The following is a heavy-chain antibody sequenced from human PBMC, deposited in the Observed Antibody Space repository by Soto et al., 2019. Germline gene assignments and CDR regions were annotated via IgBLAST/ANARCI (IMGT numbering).Heavy chain of an antibody. CDR3: AKDYYYDSSGYLGPFDY. CDR1: GFTFSSYA. V-gene: IGHV3-23*01. CDR2: ISGSGGST. Sequence: PGGSLRLSCAASGFTFSSYAMSWVRQAPGKGLEWVSAISGSGGSTYYADSVKGRFTISRDNSKNTLYLQMNSLRAEDTAVYYCAKDYYYDSSGYLGPFDYWGQGTLVTVPQ. J-gene: IGHJ4*02. D-gene: IGHD3-22*01.